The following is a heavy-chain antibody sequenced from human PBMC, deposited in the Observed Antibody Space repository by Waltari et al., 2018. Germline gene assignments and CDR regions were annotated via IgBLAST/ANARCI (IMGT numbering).Heavy chain of an antibody. Sequence: QVQLVQSGAEVKKPGSSVKVSCKESGGTFSSYAISWVRQAPGQGLEWMGGLIPIFGTANYAQKFQGRVTITADKSTSTAYMELSSLRSEDTALYYCARDFSSGYYYGVAFDIWGQGTMVTVSS. V-gene: IGHV1-69*14. CDR1: GGTFSSYA. J-gene: IGHJ3*02. CDR2: LIPIFGTA. CDR3: ARDFSSGYYYGVAFDI. D-gene: IGHD3-22*01.